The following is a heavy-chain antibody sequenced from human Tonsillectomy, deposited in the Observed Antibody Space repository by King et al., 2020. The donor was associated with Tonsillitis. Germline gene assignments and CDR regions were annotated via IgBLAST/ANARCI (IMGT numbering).Heavy chain of an antibody. CDR1: GFTFNNYA. CDR3: AKVGNFVVVVSATDAFNM. CDR2: ISGSGDDT. Sequence: VQLVESGGRLVQPGGSLRLSGAASGFTFNNYAMNWGRQAPGKGLEWVSAISGSGDDTWYADSVKGRFASSRDNSKNTLYLQMNSQRADDTAVYYCAKVGNFVVVVSATDAFNMWGQGTMVTVSS. V-gene: IGHV3-23*04. D-gene: IGHD2-15*01. J-gene: IGHJ3*02.